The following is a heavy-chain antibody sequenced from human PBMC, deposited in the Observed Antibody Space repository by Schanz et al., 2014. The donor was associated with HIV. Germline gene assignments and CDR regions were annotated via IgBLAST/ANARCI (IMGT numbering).Heavy chain of an antibody. D-gene: IGHD3-10*01. V-gene: IGHV3-7*01. J-gene: IGHJ4*02. Sequence: VQLVESGGGLVQPGGSLRLSCAASGFTLSTYWMGWVRQAPGKGLEWVANIKPDGSETYYVGSVRGRFTISRDNAKNSLYLQMTGLKAEDTAVYYCARAMLISGTGYWTGENYWGQGTLVIVSS. CDR1: GFTLSTYW. CDR3: ARAMLISGTGYWTGENY. CDR2: IKPDGSET.